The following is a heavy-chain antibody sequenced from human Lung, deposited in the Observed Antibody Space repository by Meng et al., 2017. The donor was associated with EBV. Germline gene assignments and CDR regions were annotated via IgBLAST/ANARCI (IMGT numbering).Heavy chain of an antibody. D-gene: IGHD6-19*01. CDR2: IYYSEST. CDR1: RVSMRSYY. V-gene: IGHV4-59*01. CDR3: AFSSGLSDEYYFDY. J-gene: IGHJ4*02. Sequence: QVDLRGSCPQQFNVYETLSLICTYTRVSMRSYYWRWIRQPPGKGLEWIRYIYYSESTNYNPSLKSRVTISVYTSKNKLSLKLSSVNAADTAVYDWAFSSGLSDEYYFDYWGQGTLVTVSS.